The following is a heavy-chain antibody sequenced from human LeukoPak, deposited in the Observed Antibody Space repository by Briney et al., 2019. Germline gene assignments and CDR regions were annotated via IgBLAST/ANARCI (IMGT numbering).Heavy chain of an antibody. CDR1: GGSINSHY. V-gene: IGHV4-4*07. D-gene: IGHD3-22*01. CDR2: IYPTGNT. Sequence: SETLSLTCAVSGGSINSHYWSWIRQPAGKGPEWIGRIYPTGNTDYNPSLKTRVTMSTDLSKKQFSLRLRSVTAADTAVYYCARLKFYDSTGYSPGYYMDVWGKGTAVTVSS. CDR3: ARLKFYDSTGYSPGYYMDV. J-gene: IGHJ6*03.